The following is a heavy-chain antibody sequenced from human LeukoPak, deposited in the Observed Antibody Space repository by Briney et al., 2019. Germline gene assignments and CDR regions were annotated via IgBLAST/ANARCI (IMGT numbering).Heavy chain of an antibody. V-gene: IGHV4-34*01. J-gene: IGHJ4*02. Sequence: SETLSLTCAVYGGSFSGYYWSWIRQPPGKGLEWIGEINHSGSTNYNPSLKSRVTISVDTSKNQFSLKLSSVTAADTAVYYCARETLQRGIDYWGQGTLVTVSS. CDR2: INHSGST. D-gene: IGHD6-25*01. CDR3: ARETLQRGIDY. CDR1: GGSFSGYY.